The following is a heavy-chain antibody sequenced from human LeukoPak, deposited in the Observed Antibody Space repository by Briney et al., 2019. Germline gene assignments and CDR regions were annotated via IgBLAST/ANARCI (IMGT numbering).Heavy chain of an antibody. CDR2: ISTYNGNT. CDR3: ARDLIAAADSYYYYYGMDV. D-gene: IGHD6-13*01. CDR1: GYTFTCYG. V-gene: IGHV1-18*01. Sequence: ASVNVSCKASGYTFTCYGISWVRQARGQGLEWMGWISTYNGNTNNAQKLQGRVTMTTETSTRTAYMELRSLRSDDTAVYYCARDLIAAADSYYYYYGMDVWGQGTTVTVSS. J-gene: IGHJ6*02.